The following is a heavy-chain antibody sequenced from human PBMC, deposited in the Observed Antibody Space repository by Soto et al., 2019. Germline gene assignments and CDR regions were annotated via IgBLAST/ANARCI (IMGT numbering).Heavy chain of an antibody. Sequence: GGSLRLSCAASGFTFSSYGMHWVRQAPGKGLEWVAVISYDGSNKYYADSVKGRFTISRDNSKNTLYLQMNSLRAEDTAVYYCAKDLDCSSTSCYNPGMDGWGQGTTVTVSS. CDR1: GFTFSSYG. CDR3: AKDLDCSSTSCYNPGMDG. CDR2: ISYDGSNK. D-gene: IGHD2-2*02. J-gene: IGHJ6*02. V-gene: IGHV3-30*18.